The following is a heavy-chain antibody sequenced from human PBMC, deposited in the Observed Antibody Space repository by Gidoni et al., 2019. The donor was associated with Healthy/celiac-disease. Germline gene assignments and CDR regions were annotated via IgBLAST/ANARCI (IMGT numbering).Heavy chain of an antibody. D-gene: IGHD3-22*01. J-gene: IGHJ3*02. CDR1: GFTFSSYA. V-gene: IGHV3-23*01. CDR3: AKDYDSPTGPDAFDI. Sequence: EVQLLESGAGFVQPGGSLRLSCAASGFTFSSYAMSGVRQAPRKGLEWVSAISGSGGSTYYADSVKGRFTISRDNSKNTLYLQMNSLRAEDTAVYYCAKDYDSPTGPDAFDIWGQGTMVTVSS. CDR2: ISGSGGST.